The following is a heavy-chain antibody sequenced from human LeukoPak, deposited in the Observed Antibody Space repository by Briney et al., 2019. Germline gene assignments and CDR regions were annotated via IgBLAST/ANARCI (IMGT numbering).Heavy chain of an antibody. CDR3: ARGLGYCSSTSCYGFDY. D-gene: IGHD2-2*01. CDR2: ISYVGSNK. J-gene: IGHJ4*02. Sequence: GGSLTLSCAAAGFTFGSYAVHWVRQAAGKGLEWVAVISYVGSNKYYADSVKGRCTITRAKSKYTLYLQMNSLRAEDTAVYYCARGLGYCSSTSCYGFDYWGQGTLVTVSS. V-gene: IGHV3-30*04. CDR1: GFTFGSYA.